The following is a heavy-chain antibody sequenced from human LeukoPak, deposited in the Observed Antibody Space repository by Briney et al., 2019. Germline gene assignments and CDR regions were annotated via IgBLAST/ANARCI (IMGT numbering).Heavy chain of an antibody. CDR3: ARASGGSFAY. CDR1: GFTVSSNY. J-gene: IGHJ4*02. CDR2: LYSGGTT. V-gene: IGHV3-53*01. Sequence: GGSLRLSCAASGFTVSSNYMSWVRQAPGKGLEWVSVLYSGGTTYYADSVKGRFTVSRDNSKNTLYLRMNSLRAEDTAVYYCARASGGSFAYWGQGTLVTVSS. D-gene: IGHD1-26*01.